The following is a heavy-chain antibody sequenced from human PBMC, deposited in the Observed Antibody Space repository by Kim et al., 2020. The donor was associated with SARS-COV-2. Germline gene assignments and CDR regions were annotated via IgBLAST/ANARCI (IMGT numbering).Heavy chain of an antibody. D-gene: IGHD6-19*01. J-gene: IGHJ5*02. Sequence: SETLSLTCAVYGGSFSGYYWSWIRQPPGKGLEWIGEINHSGSTNYNPSLKSRVTISVDTSKNQFSLKLSSVTAADTAVYYCARGQLYSSGWYPWGQGTLVTVSS. CDR2: INHSGST. CDR1: GGSFSGYY. V-gene: IGHV4-34*01. CDR3: ARGQLYSSGWYP.